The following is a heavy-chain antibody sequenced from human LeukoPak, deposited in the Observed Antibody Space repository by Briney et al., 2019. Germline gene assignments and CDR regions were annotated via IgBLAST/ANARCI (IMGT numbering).Heavy chain of an antibody. CDR3: ARGSIVGATGLVDY. D-gene: IGHD1-26*01. Sequence: SETLSLTCTVSGGSISSSSYYWGWLRQPPGTGLEWIGSIYYSGSTYYNPSLKSRVTISVDTSKNQFSLKLSSVTAADTAVYYCARGSIVGATGLVDYWGQGTLVTVSS. CDR1: GGSISSSSYY. CDR2: IYYSGST. J-gene: IGHJ4*02. V-gene: IGHV4-39*01.